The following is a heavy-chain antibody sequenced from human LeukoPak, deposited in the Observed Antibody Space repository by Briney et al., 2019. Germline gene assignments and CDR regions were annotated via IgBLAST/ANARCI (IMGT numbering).Heavy chain of an antibody. J-gene: IGHJ5*02. D-gene: IGHD6-25*01. V-gene: IGHV5-51*01. CDR2: IFPGDSET. Sequence: GESLKISCKNSGYIFNTYWIGWVRQMSGKGLEWMGIIFPGDSETRYSPSFQGQVTISADKSISTAYLQWSSLKASDTAMYYCARGSHDRGYFGYFDTWGQGTLVTVSS. CDR3: ARGSHDRGYFGYFDT. CDR1: GYIFNTYW.